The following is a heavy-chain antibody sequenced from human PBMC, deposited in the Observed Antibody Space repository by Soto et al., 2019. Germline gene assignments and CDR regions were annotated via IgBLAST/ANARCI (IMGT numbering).Heavy chain of an antibody. CDR2: TSYDGLNT. D-gene: IGHD3-10*01. CDR3: AKSSSGLRDYFGS. Sequence: GGSLRLSCAAPRVTLSSFAMHWVRRAPGKGLEWVATTSYDGLNTFYGESVRGRFSISRDTSKNTLFLQMDSLKTEDTAVYFCAKSSSGLRDYFGSWGRGTLVTVSS. V-gene: IGHV3-30-3*02. J-gene: IGHJ4*02. CDR1: RVTLSSFA.